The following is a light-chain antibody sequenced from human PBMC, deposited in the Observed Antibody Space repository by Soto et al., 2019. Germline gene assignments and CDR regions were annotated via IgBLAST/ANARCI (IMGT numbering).Light chain of an antibody. V-gene: IGLV1-40*01. CDR1: SSDIGAGYD. Sequence: QSVLTQPPSMSGAPGQWVTISCTGSSSDIGAGYDVHWYQQFPGTAPKLLIYSNINRPSGVPDRFSGSKSGTSASLAITGLQAEDEPDYYCQSYDSSLGGSKGVFGGGTKLTVL. CDR3: QSYDSSLGGSKGV. J-gene: IGLJ3*02. CDR2: SNI.